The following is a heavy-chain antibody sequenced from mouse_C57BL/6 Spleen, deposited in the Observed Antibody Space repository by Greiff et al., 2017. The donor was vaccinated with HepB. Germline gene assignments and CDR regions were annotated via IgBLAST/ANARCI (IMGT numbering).Heavy chain of an antibody. CDR3: ARDGRRGFDY. V-gene: IGHV1-52*01. Sequence: QSCKASGYTFTSYWMHWVKQRPIQGLEWIGNIDPSDSETHYNQKFKDKATLTVDKSSSTAYMQLSSLTSEDSAVYYCARDGRRGFDYWGQGTTLTVSS. J-gene: IGHJ2*01. D-gene: IGHD2-3*01. CDR2: IDPSDSET. CDR1: GYTFTSYW.